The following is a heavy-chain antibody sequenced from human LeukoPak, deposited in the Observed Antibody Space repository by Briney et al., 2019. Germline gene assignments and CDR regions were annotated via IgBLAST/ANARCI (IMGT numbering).Heavy chain of an antibody. Sequence: GGSLRLSCAASGFTVSSNYMSWVRQAPGKGLEWVSVIYSGGSTYYADSVKGRFTISRENAKNSLYLQMNSLRAGDTAVYYCARVEGPSSWDWYFDLWGRGTLVTVSS. V-gene: IGHV3-53*01. CDR3: ARVEGPSSWDWYFDL. J-gene: IGHJ2*01. D-gene: IGHD7-27*01. CDR2: IYSGGST. CDR1: GFTVSSNY.